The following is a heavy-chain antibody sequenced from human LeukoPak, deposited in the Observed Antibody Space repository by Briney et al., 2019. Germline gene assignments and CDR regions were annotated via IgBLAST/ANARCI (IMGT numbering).Heavy chain of an antibody. CDR1: GGSISGYY. V-gene: IGHV4-59*08. Sequence: SETLSLTCTVSGGSISGYYWSWIRQSPGKGLVWIGYMYYSGSTNYNPSLESRVTISIDMSKNQFSLTLSSVTAADTALYYCARHFTYYYDSSGYPRDAFDIWGQGTMVTVSS. CDR2: MYYSGST. CDR3: ARHFTYYYDSSGYPRDAFDI. D-gene: IGHD3-22*01. J-gene: IGHJ3*02.